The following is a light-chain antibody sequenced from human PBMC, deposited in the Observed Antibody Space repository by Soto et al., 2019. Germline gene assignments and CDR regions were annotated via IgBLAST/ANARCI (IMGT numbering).Light chain of an antibody. Sequence: DIQMTQSPSSLSASVGETITITCRASQSISSYLNWYQQKPGKAPKVLIYAASSLQSGIPSRFSGSGSGTDFTLTISSLQPEDFATYYCQQSYSIPWTFGQGTKVDIK. J-gene: IGKJ1*01. V-gene: IGKV1-39*01. CDR3: QQSYSIPWT. CDR1: QSISSY. CDR2: AAS.